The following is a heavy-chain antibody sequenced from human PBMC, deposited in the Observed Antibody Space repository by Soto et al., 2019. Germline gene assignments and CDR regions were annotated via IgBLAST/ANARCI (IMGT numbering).Heavy chain of an antibody. CDR3: EKGFSAGKGSPTDF. V-gene: IGHV3-23*01. CDR1: GFTFSSYA. J-gene: IGHJ4*02. Sequence: PGGSLRLSCAASGFTFSSYAMSWVRQAPGKGLEWVSAISGSGGSTYYADSVKGRFTISRDNSKNTLYLQMNSLRAEDTAVYYCEKGFSAGKGSPTDFWGQGSLVTVSS. D-gene: IGHD6-13*01. CDR2: ISGSGGST.